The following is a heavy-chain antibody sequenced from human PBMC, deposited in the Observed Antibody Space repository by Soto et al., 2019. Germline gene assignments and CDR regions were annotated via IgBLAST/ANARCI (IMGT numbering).Heavy chain of an antibody. J-gene: IGHJ5*02. Sequence: SETLSLTCAVYGGSFSGYYWSWIRQPPGKGLEWIGEINHSGSTNYNPSLKSRVTISVDTSKNQFSLKLSSVTAADTAVYYCARGSIAAAGRTNWFDPWGQGTLVTVSS. CDR2: INHSGST. V-gene: IGHV4-34*01. CDR1: GGSFSGYY. D-gene: IGHD6-13*01. CDR3: ARGSIAAAGRTNWFDP.